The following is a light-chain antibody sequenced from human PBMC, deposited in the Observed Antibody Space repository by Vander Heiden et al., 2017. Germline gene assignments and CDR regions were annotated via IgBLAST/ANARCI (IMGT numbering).Light chain of an antibody. Sequence: DIQMTQSPSSLSASVGDRVTITCRASQSISSYLNWYQQKPGKAPKLLIYAASSLQSGVPSRFSGSGSGTDFTLTISRLQPEDFATYYCQQCDSTLQTFGQGTKLEIK. CDR1: QSISSY. J-gene: IGKJ1*01. CDR3: QQCDSTLQT. V-gene: IGKV1-39*01. CDR2: AAS.